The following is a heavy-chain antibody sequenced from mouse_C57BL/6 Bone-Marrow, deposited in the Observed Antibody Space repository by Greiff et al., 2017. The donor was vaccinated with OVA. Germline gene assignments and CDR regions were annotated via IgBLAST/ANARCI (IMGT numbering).Heavy chain of an antibody. V-gene: IGHV1-59*01. Sequence: QVQLQQPGAELVRPGTSVKLSCKASGYTFTSYWMHWVKQRPGQGLEWIGVIDPSDSYTNYNQKFKGKATLTVDTSSSTAYMQLSSLTSEGSAVYYCASGGSNSLYAMDYWGQGTSVTVSS. CDR1: GYTFTSYW. D-gene: IGHD2-5*01. CDR3: ASGGSNSLYAMDY. CDR2: IDPSDSYT. J-gene: IGHJ4*01.